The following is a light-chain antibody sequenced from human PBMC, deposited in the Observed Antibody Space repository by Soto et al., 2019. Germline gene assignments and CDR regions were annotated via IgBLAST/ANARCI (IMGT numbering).Light chain of an antibody. J-gene: IGKJ2*01. CDR1: QSVSSSY. CDR2: GAS. CDR3: QQYGSSPLYT. Sequence: EIVLTQSPGTLSLSPGERGTLSCRASQSVSSSYLAWYQQKPGQAPRLLIYGASNRATGIPDRFSGSGSGTDFTLTISRLEPEDFAVYYCQQYGSSPLYTFGQGTKPEIK. V-gene: IGKV3-20*01.